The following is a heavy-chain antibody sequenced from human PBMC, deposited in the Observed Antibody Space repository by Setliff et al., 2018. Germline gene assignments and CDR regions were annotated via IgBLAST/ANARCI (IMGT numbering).Heavy chain of an antibody. CDR2: ISWNSAAT. CDR3: AKRGPYCSGGTCHYYFDY. Sequence: GGSLRLSCAASGFTFDDYAMHWVRQAPGKGPEWVSGISWNSAATYYADSVKGRFTISRDNSKNTVYLEMNSLRAEDTAVYYCAKRGPYCSGGTCHYYFDYWGQGTLVTVSS. D-gene: IGHD2-15*01. V-gene: IGHV3-23*01. CDR1: GFTFDDYA. J-gene: IGHJ4*02.